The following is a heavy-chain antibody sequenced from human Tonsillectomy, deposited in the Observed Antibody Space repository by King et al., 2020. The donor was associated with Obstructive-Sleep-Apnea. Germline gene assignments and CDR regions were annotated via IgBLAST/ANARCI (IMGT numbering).Heavy chain of an antibody. CDR3: ARDVPYDWLVPYYYYGMDV. Sequence: QLQESGPGLVKPSETLSLTCTVSGGSISSYSWAWIRQPAGEGLEWIGRMFTSGSTNCNPSLMSRVTMSVDTSKNQFSLKLSSVTAAATAVYYCARDVPYDWLVPYYYYGMDVWGQGTTVTVSS. J-gene: IGHJ6*02. D-gene: IGHD3-9*01. CDR2: MFTSGST. V-gene: IGHV4-4*07. CDR1: GGSISSYS.